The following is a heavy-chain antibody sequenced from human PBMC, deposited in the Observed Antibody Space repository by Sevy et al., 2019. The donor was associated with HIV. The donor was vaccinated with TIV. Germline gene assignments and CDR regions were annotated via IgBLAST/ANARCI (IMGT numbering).Heavy chain of an antibody. Sequence: GGSLRLSCAASGFTVSSNYMSWVRQAPGKGLEWVSVIYSGGSTYYADSVKGLFTISRDNSKNTLYLQMNSLRAEDTAVYYCTSSLGGYSYGLDYYYMDVWGKGTTVTVSS. CDR2: IYSGGST. CDR1: GFTVSSNY. CDR3: TSSLGGYSYGLDYYYMDV. V-gene: IGHV3-53*01. J-gene: IGHJ6*03. D-gene: IGHD5-18*01.